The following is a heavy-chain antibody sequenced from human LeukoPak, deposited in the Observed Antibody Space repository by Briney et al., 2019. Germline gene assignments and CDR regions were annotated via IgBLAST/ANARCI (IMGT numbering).Heavy chain of an antibody. V-gene: IGHV4-39*01. CDR2: IYYTGST. CDR1: GGSISSSRYY. Sequence: SETLSLTCTVSGGSISSSRYYWGWIRQPPGKGLEWIGSIYYTGSTYYNPSLRSRVSISVDTSKNQFTLKLSSVTAADTAVYYCARRGVVATPDANFWGQGTQVTVSS. D-gene: IGHD5-12*01. J-gene: IGHJ4*02. CDR3: ARRGVVATPDANF.